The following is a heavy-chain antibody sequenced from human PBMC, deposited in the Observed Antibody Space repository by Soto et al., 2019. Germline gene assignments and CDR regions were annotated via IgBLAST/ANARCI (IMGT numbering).Heavy chain of an antibody. CDR1: GFTLSGHW. Sequence: EMQLVESGGGLVQPGGSLRLSCAASGFTLSGHWIHWVRQAPGKGLEWVSRIDIDGRGTSYADSVKGRFTISTDTAKNTVYLQMNSLRAEDTAVYYCATVFDLWGQGTLVTVSS. CDR3: ATVFDL. CDR2: IDIDGRGT. J-gene: IGHJ5*02. V-gene: IGHV3-74*01.